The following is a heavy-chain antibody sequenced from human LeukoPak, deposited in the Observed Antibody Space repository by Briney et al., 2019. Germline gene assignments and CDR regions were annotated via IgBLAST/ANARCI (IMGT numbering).Heavy chain of an antibody. CDR3: ARAPVGYCSSTSCPRYYFDY. Sequence: SETLSLTCAVYGGSFRGYYWSWIRQPPGKGLEWIGEINHSGSTNYNPSLKSRVTISVDTSKNQFSLKLSSVTAADTAVYYCARAPVGYCSSTSCPRYYFDYWGQGTLVTVSS. CDR1: GGSFRGYY. J-gene: IGHJ4*02. D-gene: IGHD2-2*01. CDR2: INHSGST. V-gene: IGHV4-34*01.